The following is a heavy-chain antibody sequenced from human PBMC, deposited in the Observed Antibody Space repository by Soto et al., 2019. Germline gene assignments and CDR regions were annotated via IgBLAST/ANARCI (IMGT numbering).Heavy chain of an antibody. Sequence: QVQLVESGGGVVQPGRSLRLSCAASGFIFSTYGMHWVRQAPGKGLEWLSVISYDGNNKYYADSVKGRFTISRDNSKNTLWLQMDSLRPEDTAVYYCAKVLLLTTITTVGDWGQGTLVTVSS. CDR1: GFIFSTYG. V-gene: IGHV3-30*18. CDR2: ISYDGNNK. D-gene: IGHD4-17*01. CDR3: AKVLLLTTITTVGD. J-gene: IGHJ4*02.